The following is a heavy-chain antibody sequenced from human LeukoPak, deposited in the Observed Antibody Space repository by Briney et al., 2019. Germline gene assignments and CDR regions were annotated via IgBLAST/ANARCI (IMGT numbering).Heavy chain of an antibody. Sequence: GGSLRLSCAASGFTFSSYAMSWVRQAPGKGLEWVSAISGSGGSTYYADSVKGRFTISRDNSKNTLYLQMNSLRAEDTAVYYCAKDIVRRGSLYGMDVWGQGTTVTVSS. CDR3: AKDIVRRGSLYGMDV. D-gene: IGHD1-26*01. CDR2: ISGSGGST. V-gene: IGHV3-23*01. J-gene: IGHJ6*02. CDR1: GFTFSSYA.